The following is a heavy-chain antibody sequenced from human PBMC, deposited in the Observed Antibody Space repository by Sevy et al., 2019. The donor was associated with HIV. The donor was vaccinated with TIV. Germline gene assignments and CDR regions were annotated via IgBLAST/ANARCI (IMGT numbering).Heavy chain of an antibody. J-gene: IGHJ4*02. D-gene: IGHD3-3*01. CDR3: ARDVGAFYDFWSGYHGGY. V-gene: IGHV3-30*04. CDR2: ISYDGSNK. Sequence: GGSLRLSCAASGFTFSDYAMFWVRQAPGKGLEWVAIISYDGSNKYYADSVKGRFTISRDTSKNTLYLQMNSLRAEDTAVYYCARDVGAFYDFWSGYHGGYWGQGTVVTVSS. CDR1: GFTFSDYA.